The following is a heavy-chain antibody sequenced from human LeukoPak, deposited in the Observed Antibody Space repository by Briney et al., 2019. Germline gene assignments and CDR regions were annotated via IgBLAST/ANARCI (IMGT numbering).Heavy chain of an antibody. D-gene: IGHD4-23*01. Sequence: ASVRVSCKASGYTFTDYYLHRVRQAPGQGFECMGWINPNTGVTDYAHKFQGRVTMTRDTSISTAYMELSSLKSDDTAVYYCARDTVAWDFDFWGQGTLVTVSS. CDR2: INPNTGVT. CDR1: GYTFTDYY. CDR3: ARDTVAWDFDF. V-gene: IGHV1-2*07. J-gene: IGHJ4*02.